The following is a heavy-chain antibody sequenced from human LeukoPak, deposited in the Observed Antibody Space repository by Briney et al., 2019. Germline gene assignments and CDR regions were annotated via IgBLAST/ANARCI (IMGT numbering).Heavy chain of an antibody. V-gene: IGHV3-48*01. Sequence: GGSLRLSCAASGFTFSSYSMNWVRQAPGKGLEWVSYISSSSSTIYYADSVKGRFTISRDNAKNSLYLQMNSLRAEDTAVYYCAKDRYSHGMRLSYWGQGTLVTVSS. CDR2: ISSSSSTI. J-gene: IGHJ4*02. CDR3: AKDRYSHGMRLSY. D-gene: IGHD5-18*01. CDR1: GFTFSSYS.